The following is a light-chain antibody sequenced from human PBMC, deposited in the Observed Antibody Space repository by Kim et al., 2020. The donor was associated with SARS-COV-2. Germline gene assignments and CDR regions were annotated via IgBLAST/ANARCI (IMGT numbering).Light chain of an antibody. J-gene: IGKJ2*01. V-gene: IGKV3-20*01. CDR1: QSVTGNC. CDR2: DAS. CDR3: QQYGASPLST. Sequence: SPGERAPLSCRASQSVTGNCLAWYQQRPGQAPRLLICDASSRATGIPDRFSGSGSGTDFTLTISRLEPEDFAVYYCQQYGASPLSTFGQGTKLEI.